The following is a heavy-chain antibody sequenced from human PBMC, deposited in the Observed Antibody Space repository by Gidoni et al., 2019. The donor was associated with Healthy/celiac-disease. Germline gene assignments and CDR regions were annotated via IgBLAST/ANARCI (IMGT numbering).Heavy chain of an antibody. CDR2: IYYSGST. CDR1: GGSLSSYY. V-gene: IGHV4-59*01. J-gene: IGHJ6*02. Sequence: QVQLQESGPGLVKPSETLSLTCTVSGGSLSSYYWSWIRQPPGKGLEWIGYIYYSGSTNYNPSLTSRVTISVDTSKTQFSLKLSSVTAADTAVYYCARDAGRIAVAGTGRDYYYYYGMDVWGQGTTVTVSS. CDR3: ARDAGRIAVAGTGRDYYYYYGMDV. D-gene: IGHD6-19*01.